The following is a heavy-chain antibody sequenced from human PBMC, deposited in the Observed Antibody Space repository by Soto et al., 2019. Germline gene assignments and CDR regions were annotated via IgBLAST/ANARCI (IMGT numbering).Heavy chain of an antibody. CDR2: ISYDGSNK. V-gene: IGHV3-30-3*01. D-gene: IGHD3-10*01. CDR1: GFTFSSYA. Sequence: QVQLVASGGGVVQPGRSLRLSCAASGFTFSSYAMHWVRQAPGKGLEWVAVISYDGSNKYYADSVKGRFTISRDNSKNTLYLQMNSLRAEDTAVYYCAREAYAEYYFDYWGQGNLVTVSS. J-gene: IGHJ4*02. CDR3: AREAYAEYYFDY.